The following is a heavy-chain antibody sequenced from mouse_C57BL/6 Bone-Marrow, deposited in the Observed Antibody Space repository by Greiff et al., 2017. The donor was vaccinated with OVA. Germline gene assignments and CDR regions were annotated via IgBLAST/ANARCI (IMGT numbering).Heavy chain of an antibody. D-gene: IGHD1-1*01. CDR2: IHPNSGST. Sequence: VQLQQSGAELVKPGASVKLSCKASGYTFTSYWMHWVKQRPGQGLEWIGMIHPNSGSTNYNEKFKSKATLTVDKSSSTAYMQLSSLTSEDAAVYYCARIYYYDLDYWGQGTTLTVSS. J-gene: IGHJ2*01. CDR3: ARIYYYDLDY. CDR1: GYTFTSYW. V-gene: IGHV1-64*01.